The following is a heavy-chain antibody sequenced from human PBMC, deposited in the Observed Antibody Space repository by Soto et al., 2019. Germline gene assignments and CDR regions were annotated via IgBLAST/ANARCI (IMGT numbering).Heavy chain of an antibody. CDR1: GFSFVNYA. Sequence: EVQLLESGGGLVQPWGSLRLSCAASGFSFVNYAMNWVRQAPGKGLEWVSGLSGSGTSTYYADSVKGRFTISRDNSRDTLFLQMNSLTADDTAVYYCAKATTNGGWFNPFDSWGQGALVTVSS. J-gene: IGHJ4*02. D-gene: IGHD6-19*01. CDR3: AKATTNGGWFNPFDS. V-gene: IGHV3-23*01. CDR2: LSGSGTST.